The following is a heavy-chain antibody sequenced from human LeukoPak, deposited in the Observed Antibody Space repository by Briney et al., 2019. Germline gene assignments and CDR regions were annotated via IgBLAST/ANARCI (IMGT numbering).Heavy chain of an antibody. J-gene: IGHJ6*03. CDR3: ARWSGSVTARNYYYYMDV. Sequence: SETLSLTCTVSGGSVRRGNYYWTWIRQPAGSGLEWIGRIYTSGTTDYNPSLRTRVTISVDASRNQFSLNLGSVTAADTAVYYCARWSGSVTARNYYYYMDVWGEGTTVTVSS. V-gene: IGHV4-61*02. D-gene: IGHD6-6*01. CDR2: IYTSGTT. CDR1: GGSVRRGNYY.